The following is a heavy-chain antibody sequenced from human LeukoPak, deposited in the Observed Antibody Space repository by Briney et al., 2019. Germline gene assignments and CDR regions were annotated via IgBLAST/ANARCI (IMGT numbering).Heavy chain of an antibody. D-gene: IGHD1-26*01. CDR3: AKTLTQWEPRELYYYGMDV. CDR2: ISYDGSNK. V-gene: IGHV3-30*18. J-gene: IGHJ6*02. CDR1: GFTFSRYG. Sequence: PGGSLRPSCAASGFTFSRYGMHWVRQAPGKGLEWVAVISYDGSNKYYADSVKGRFTISRDNSKNTLYLQMNSLRAEDTAVYYCAKTLTQWEPRELYYYGMDVWGQGTTVTVSS.